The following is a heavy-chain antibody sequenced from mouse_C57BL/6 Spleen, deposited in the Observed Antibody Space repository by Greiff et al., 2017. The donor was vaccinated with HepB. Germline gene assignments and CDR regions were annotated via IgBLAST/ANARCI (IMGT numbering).Heavy chain of an antibody. V-gene: IGHV1-26*01. CDR1: GYTFTDYY. D-gene: IGHD1-1*01. CDR2: INPNNGGT. Sequence: EVQLQQSGPELVKPGASVKISCKASGYTFTDYYMNWVKQSHGKSLEWIGDINPNNGGTSYNQKFKGKATLTVDKSSSTAYMELRSLTSEDSAVYYCVLHRFETTSYFDVWGTGTTVTVSS. J-gene: IGHJ1*03. CDR3: VLHRFETTSYFDV.